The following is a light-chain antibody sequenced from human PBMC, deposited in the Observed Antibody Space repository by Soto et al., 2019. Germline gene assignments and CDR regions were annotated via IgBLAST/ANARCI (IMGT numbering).Light chain of an antibody. Sequence: EIVLTQSPATLSLSPGERATLSCRASQSVSSFLAWYQQKPGQAPRLLMSGASSRASGVPVRFSGSGSGTDFTLTISRLEPEDFAVYYCQQYGSSPRTFGQGTKVDIK. CDR3: QQYGSSPRT. J-gene: IGKJ1*01. CDR1: QSVSSF. CDR2: GAS. V-gene: IGKV3-20*01.